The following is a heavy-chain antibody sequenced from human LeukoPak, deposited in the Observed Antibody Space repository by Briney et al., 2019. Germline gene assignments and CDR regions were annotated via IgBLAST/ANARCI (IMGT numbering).Heavy chain of an antibody. CDR1: GYSVSGGYY. Sequence: PSETLSLTCTVSGYSVSGGYYWVWIRPPPGKSLEWIGIIYHSGTTYYNPSLKSRVTISVDTSKNQFSLKLSSVTAADTAVYYCARGTVYFDYWGQGSLVTVSS. J-gene: IGHJ4*02. CDR3: ARGTVYFDY. CDR2: IYHSGTT. V-gene: IGHV4-38-2*02. D-gene: IGHD4-11*01.